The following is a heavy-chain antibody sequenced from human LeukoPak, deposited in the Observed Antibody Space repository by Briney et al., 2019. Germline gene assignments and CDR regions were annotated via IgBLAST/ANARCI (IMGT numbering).Heavy chain of an antibody. CDR3: ARRRRYYYDSSGYYPAGG. D-gene: IGHD3-22*01. J-gene: IGHJ4*02. CDR1: GGSISSSSYY. Sequence: SETLSLTCTVSGGSISSSSYYWGWIRQPPGKGLEWIGSIYYSGSTYYNPSLKSRVTISVDTSKNQFSLKLSSVTAADTAVYYCARRRRYYYDSSGYYPAGGWGQGTLVTVSS. CDR2: IYYSGST. V-gene: IGHV4-39*07.